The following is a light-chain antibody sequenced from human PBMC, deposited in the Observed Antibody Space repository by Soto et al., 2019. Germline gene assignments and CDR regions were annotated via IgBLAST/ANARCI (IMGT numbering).Light chain of an antibody. J-gene: IGKJ1*01. CDR2: GAS. CDR1: QSVTSDY. Sequence: EIVLTPSPGTLSLSPGERASVSCRASQSVTSDYLAWYQQKPGQAPRLLIHGASSRATGIPDRFSGSGSGTDFTLTISRLEPEDFAVYYCQQYGRPFGQGTKVDI. CDR3: QQYGRP. V-gene: IGKV3-20*01.